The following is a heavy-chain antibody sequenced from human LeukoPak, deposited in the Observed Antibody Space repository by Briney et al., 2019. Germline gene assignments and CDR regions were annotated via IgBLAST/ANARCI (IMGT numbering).Heavy chain of an antibody. D-gene: IGHD3-10*01. V-gene: IGHV4-59*06. CDR3: ARSSLGVRYYFDY. J-gene: IGHJ4*02. CDR1: GGSISPYY. CDR2: IYYSGST. Sequence: SETLSLTCTVSGGSISPYYWSWIRQPPGKGLEWVGYIYYSGSTYYNPSLKSRVTISVDTSKNQFSLKLSSVTAADTAVYYCARSSLGVRYYFDYWGQGTLVTVSS.